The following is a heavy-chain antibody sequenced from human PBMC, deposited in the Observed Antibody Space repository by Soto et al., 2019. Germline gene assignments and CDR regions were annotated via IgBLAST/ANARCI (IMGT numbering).Heavy chain of an antibody. CDR3: ARAPRYYEFLEGDRERYYYYYMDV. V-gene: IGHV4-31*03. D-gene: IGHD3-3*01. CDR1: GGSISSGGYY. CDR2: IYYSGST. Sequence: SETLSLTCTVSGGSISSGGYYWSWIRQHPGKGLEWIGYIYYSGSTYCNPSLKSRVTMSVDTSKNQFSLKLSSVTAADTAVYYCARAPRYYEFLEGDRERYYYYYMDVWGKGTTVTFSS. J-gene: IGHJ6*03.